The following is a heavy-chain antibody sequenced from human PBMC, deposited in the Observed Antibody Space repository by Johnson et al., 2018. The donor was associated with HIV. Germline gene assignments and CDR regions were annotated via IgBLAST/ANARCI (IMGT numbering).Heavy chain of an antibody. CDR2: IQLDGSDK. D-gene: IGHD1-26*01. V-gene: IGHV3-7*01. CDR3: ARRMGQWERPLRAFDI. CDR1: GFTFSSFW. Sequence: VQLVESGGGLVQPGGSLTLSCVASGFTFSSFWMTWVRQAPGKGLEWVANIQLDGSDKYYVDSVKGRFTISRDNTKNSVYLEMNSLRVEDTAVYYCARRMGQWERPLRAFDIWGQGTMVTGSS. J-gene: IGHJ3*02.